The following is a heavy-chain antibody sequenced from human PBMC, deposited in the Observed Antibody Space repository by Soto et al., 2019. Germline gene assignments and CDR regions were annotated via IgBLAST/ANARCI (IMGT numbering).Heavy chain of an antibody. CDR2: IYWDDDK. Sequence: QITLKESGPTLVKPTQTLTLTCTFSGFSLSTSGVGVGWIRQPPGKALEWLALIYWDDDKRYSPSLKSRLTITKDTSKNLVVLTMTNMDPVDTATYYCAHRGYYDSSGYYQYYFDYWGQGTLVTVSS. V-gene: IGHV2-5*02. CDR3: AHRGYYDSSGYYQYYFDY. CDR1: GFSLSTSGVG. D-gene: IGHD3-22*01. J-gene: IGHJ4*02.